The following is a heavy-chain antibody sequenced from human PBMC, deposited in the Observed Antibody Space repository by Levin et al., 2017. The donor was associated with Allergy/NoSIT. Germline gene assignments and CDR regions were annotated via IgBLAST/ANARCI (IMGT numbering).Heavy chain of an antibody. J-gene: IGHJ2*01. V-gene: IGHV3-23*01. Sequence: GESLKISCAASGFTFSSYAMNWVRQAPGKGLEWVSTIRGNSISTHYADSVKGRFTISRDDSKNTLYLQMISLRADDTAVYFCAKERVYGDYDDWYFDLWGRGTLVSVSS. CDR1: GFTFSSYA. CDR3: AKERVYGDYDDWYFDL. CDR2: IRGNSIST. D-gene: IGHD4-17*01.